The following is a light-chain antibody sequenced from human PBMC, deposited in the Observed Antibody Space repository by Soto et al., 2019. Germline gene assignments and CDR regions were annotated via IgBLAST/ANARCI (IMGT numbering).Light chain of an antibody. Sequence: DIVMTQSPDSLAVSLGERATINCKSSQSGLYSSNNKNYIAWYQQKPGQPPKLLIYWASTRESGVPDRFSDSGSGTDFTLTISSLQAEDVAVYYCQQYYSPPWTFGKGNKVEIK. J-gene: IGKJ1*01. CDR1: QSGLYSSNNKNY. CDR3: QQYYSPPWT. CDR2: WAS. V-gene: IGKV4-1*01.